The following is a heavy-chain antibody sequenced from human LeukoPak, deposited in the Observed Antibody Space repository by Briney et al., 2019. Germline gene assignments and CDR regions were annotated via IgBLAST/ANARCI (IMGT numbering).Heavy chain of an antibody. J-gene: IGHJ4*02. CDR1: GFTFCPLG. Sequence: QPGGSLRLSCAASGFTFCPLGMNWVRQAPGGGLEGVSYISSGSSTTYYADSVKGRFTISRDNAKNSLYLQVNSLRDEDTAVYYCARGRGLTLSYHYFDYWGQGTLVTVSS. CDR2: ISSGSSTT. CDR3: ARGRGLTLSYHYFDY. V-gene: IGHV3-48*02. D-gene: IGHD3-10*01.